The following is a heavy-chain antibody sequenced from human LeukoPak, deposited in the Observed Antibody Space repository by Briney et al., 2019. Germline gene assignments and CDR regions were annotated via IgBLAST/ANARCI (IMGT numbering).Heavy chain of an antibody. D-gene: IGHD3-10*01. V-gene: IGHV3-7*01. Sequence: PGGSLRLSCAASGFTFSSYSMNWVRQAPGKGLEWVANIKQDGSEKYYVDSVKGRFTISRDNAKNSLYLQMNSLRAEDTAVYYCARESLWFGELLTWGQGTLVTVSS. CDR2: IKQDGSEK. CDR1: GFTFSSYS. CDR3: ARESLWFGELLT. J-gene: IGHJ5*02.